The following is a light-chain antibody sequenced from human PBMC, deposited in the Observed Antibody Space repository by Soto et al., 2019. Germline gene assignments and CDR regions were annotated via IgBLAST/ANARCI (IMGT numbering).Light chain of an antibody. CDR2: GAS. CDR1: QTVISDY. V-gene: IGKV3-20*01. J-gene: IGKJ1*01. Sequence: IVLTQSPGTLSLSPGERATLSCRASQTVISDYLAWYQQKPGQPPRLLIYGASSRATGIPDRFSGSGSGTDXTLNIXRXEPEXXXXXXXXXXGXXPTWTFGQGTPVEIK. CDR3: XXXGXXPTWT.